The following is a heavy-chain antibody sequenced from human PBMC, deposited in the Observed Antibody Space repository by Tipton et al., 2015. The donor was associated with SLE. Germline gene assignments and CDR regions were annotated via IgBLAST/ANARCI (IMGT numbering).Heavy chain of an antibody. CDR3: VRATTGTRMDV. CDR2: TNSDGCST. CDR1: GFTFSSYW. D-gene: IGHD1-1*01. Sequence: SLRLSCAASGFTFSSYWMHWVRQAPGKGLVWVSRTNSDGCSTIYADSLKGRFTISTDNAKNTLYLQMSSLRAEDTAVYSCVRATTGTRMDVWGQGTTFTVSS. J-gene: IGHJ6*02. V-gene: IGHV3-74*01.